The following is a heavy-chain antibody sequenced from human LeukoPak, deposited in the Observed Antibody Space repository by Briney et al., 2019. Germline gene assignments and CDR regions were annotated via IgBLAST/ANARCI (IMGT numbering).Heavy chain of an antibody. J-gene: IGHJ4*02. V-gene: IGHV1-18*01. CDR2: IRVYNGNT. CDR1: GYTFTSYG. CDR3: ARDVGTTYYYDSSGYQSFDY. D-gene: IGHD3-22*01. Sequence: GASVKVSCKAFGYTFTSYGISWVRQAPGQGLEWMGWIRVYNGNTNYAQKLQGRVTMTTDTSTSTAYMELRSLRSDDTAVYYCARDVGTTYYYDSSGYQSFDYWGQGTLVTVSS.